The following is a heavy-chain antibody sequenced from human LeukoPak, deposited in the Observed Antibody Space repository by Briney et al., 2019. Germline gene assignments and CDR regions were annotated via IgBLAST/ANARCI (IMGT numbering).Heavy chain of an antibody. Sequence: SVKVSCKASGGTFSSYAISWVRQAPGQGLEWMGRIIPILGIANYAQKFQGRVTITADKSTSTAYMELSSLRSEDTAVYYCARDLSPMWQHDSRRTQYFDYWGQGTLVTVSS. CDR1: GGTFSSYA. J-gene: IGHJ4*02. V-gene: IGHV1-69*04. CDR2: IIPILGIA. CDR3: ARDLSPMWQHDSRRTQYFDY. D-gene: IGHD3-3*01.